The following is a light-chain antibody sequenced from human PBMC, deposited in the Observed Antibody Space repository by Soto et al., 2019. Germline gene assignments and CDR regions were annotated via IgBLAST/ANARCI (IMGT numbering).Light chain of an antibody. CDR2: DAS. Sequence: DIQMTQSPSSLSASVGDRVTITCQASQDTSNYLNWYQQKPGKAPKLLIYDASNLETGVPSRFSGSGSGTDFTFPISSLQPEDIATYYCQQYDNLPPFTFGPGTKVDIK. CDR1: QDTSNY. J-gene: IGKJ3*01. CDR3: QQYDNLPPFT. V-gene: IGKV1-33*01.